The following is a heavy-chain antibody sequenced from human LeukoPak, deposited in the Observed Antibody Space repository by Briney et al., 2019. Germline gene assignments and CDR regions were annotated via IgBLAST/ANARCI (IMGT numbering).Heavy chain of an antibody. J-gene: IGHJ4*02. V-gene: IGHV3-64D*06. D-gene: IGHD6-13*01. CDR1: GFTFSNYA. CDR2: ISDNGGNT. CDR3: VKAAGSWYGYFDY. Sequence: TGGSLRLSCSASGFTFSNYAIHWVRQAPGKGLEYVSTISDNGGNTNYADSVKGRFTISRDNSKNTLYLQMSSLRPEDMAVYYCVKAAGSWYGYFDYWGQGTLVTVSS.